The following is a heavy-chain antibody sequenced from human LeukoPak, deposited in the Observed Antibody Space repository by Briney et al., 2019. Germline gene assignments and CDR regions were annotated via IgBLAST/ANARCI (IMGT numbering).Heavy chain of an antibody. Sequence: GGSLRLSCVPSGFTSRTYGMSWVPQAPGEGLEGVSAITGSVGSTYYADSVKGRFTTSRDNAKNSLYMQMNSLRAEDTALYYCAKDHEGGGFGPNYYFDYWAREPWSPSPQ. CDR3: AKDHEGGGFGPNYYFDY. V-gene: IGHV3-23*01. J-gene: IGHJ4*02. D-gene: IGHD3-10*01. CDR2: ITGSVGST. CDR1: GFTSRTYG.